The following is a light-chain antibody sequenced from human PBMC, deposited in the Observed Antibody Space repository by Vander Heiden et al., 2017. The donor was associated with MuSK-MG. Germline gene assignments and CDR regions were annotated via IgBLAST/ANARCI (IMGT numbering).Light chain of an antibody. J-gene: IGKJ1*01. CDR1: QDITNS. V-gene: IGKV1-33*01. CDR2: DAS. Sequence: DIQMTQSPSSLSASVGDRVTITCQASQDITNSLNWYQQKPGKAPRLLIYDASNLETGVPSRFSGSGSGTDFTCNISSLQPEDTGTYYCQQDENLHRTFGHGTKVEIQ. CDR3: QQDENLHRT.